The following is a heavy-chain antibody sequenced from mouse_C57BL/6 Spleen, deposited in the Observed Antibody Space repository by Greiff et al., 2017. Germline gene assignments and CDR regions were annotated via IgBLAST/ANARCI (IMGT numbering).Heavy chain of an antibody. CDR2: IDPENGDT. D-gene: IGHD1-1*01. CDR1: GFNIKDDY. V-gene: IGHV14-4*01. CDR3: THGSSYAAMDY. Sequence: VQLQQSGAELVRPGASVKLSCTASGFNIKDDYMHWVKQRPEQGLEWIGWIDPENGDTEYASKFQGKATITADTYSNTAYLQLRSLTSEDTAAYYCTHGSSYAAMDYWGQGTSGPVSS. J-gene: IGHJ4*01.